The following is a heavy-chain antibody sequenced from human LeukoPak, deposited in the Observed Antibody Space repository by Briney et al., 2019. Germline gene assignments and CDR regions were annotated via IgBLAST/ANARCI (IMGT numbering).Heavy chain of an antibody. D-gene: IGHD1-26*01. Sequence: ASVKVSCKASGYTFTGYYMHWVRQAPGQGLEWMGWINPNSGGTNYAQKFQGRVTMTRDTSVSTAYFELTSLRSDDTAIYYCARDPVDGYYHFDYWGQGTLVTVSP. CDR2: INPNSGGT. J-gene: IGHJ4*02. CDR3: ARDPVDGYYHFDY. V-gene: IGHV1-2*02. CDR1: GYTFTGYY.